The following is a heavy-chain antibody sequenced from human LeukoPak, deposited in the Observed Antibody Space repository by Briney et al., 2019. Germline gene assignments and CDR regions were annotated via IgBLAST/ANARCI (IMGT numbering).Heavy chain of an antibody. CDR3: ARVYSSSWPDFDP. V-gene: IGHV4-31*03. CDR1: GGSISSGGYY. D-gene: IGHD6-13*01. Sequence: SQTLSLTCTVSGGSISSGGYYWSWIRQHPGKGLEWIGYIYYSGSTYYNPSLKSRVTISVDTSKNRFSLKLSSVTAADTAVYYCARVYSSSWPDFDPWGQGTLVTVSS. J-gene: IGHJ5*02. CDR2: IYYSGST.